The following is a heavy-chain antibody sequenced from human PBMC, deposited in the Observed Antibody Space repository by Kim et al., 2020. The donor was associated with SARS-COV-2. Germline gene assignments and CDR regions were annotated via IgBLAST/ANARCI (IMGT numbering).Heavy chain of an antibody. CDR2: IIPIFGTA. V-gene: IGHV1-69*13. D-gene: IGHD6-13*01. CDR1: GGTFSSYA. Sequence: SVKVSCKASGGTFSSYAISWVRQAPGQGLEWMGGIIPIFGTANYAQKFQGRVTITADESTSTAYMELSSLRSEDTAVYYCARDLTGGASREGYWGQGTLVTVSS. CDR3: ARDLTGGASREGY. J-gene: IGHJ4*02.